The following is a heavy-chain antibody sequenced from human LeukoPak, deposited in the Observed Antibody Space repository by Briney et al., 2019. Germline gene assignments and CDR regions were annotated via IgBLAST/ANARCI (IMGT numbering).Heavy chain of an antibody. Sequence: SETLSLTCAVSGDSFSGYYWSWLRQPPGTGLEWVGEINHSGSSNYNPSLKSRVTISVDTSKNQFSLKLNSMTAADTAVYYCARGREIGYQLPLDYWGQGTLVTVSS. CDR1: GDSFSGYY. V-gene: IGHV4-34*01. D-gene: IGHD2-2*01. J-gene: IGHJ4*02. CDR2: INHSGSS. CDR3: ARGREIGYQLPLDY.